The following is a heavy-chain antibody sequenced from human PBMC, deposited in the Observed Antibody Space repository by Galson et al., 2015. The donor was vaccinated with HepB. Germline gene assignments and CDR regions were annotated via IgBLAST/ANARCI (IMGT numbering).Heavy chain of an antibody. J-gene: IGHJ3*02. CDR3: ASVGNHYDSSGYSGRAFDI. Sequence: SLRLSCAASGFTFSSYSMNWVRQAPGKGLEWVSSISSSSSYIYYADSVKGRFTISRDNAKNSLYLQMNSLRAEDTAVYYCASVGNHYDSSGYSGRAFDIWGQGTMVTVSS. V-gene: IGHV3-21*01. D-gene: IGHD3-22*01. CDR1: GFTFSSYS. CDR2: ISSSSSYI.